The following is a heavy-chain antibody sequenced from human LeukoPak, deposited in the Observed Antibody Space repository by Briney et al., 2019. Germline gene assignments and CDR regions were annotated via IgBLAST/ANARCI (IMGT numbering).Heavy chain of an antibody. V-gene: IGHV1-24*01. Sequence: APVKVSCKVSGSTLSDLSIHWVRQAPGKGLEYVGGSDPEDGETLHAQNFQGRVTMTEDTSIDTAYMELSSLRSEDTAVYYCVTDRARLFWYFDLWGRGTLVTVSS. D-gene: IGHD2-21*02. J-gene: IGHJ2*01. CDR1: GSTLSDLS. CDR2: SDPEDGET. CDR3: VTDRARLFWYFDL.